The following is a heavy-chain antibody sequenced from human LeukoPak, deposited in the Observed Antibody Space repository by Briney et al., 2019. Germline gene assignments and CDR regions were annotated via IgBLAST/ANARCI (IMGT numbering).Heavy chain of an antibody. CDR2: IYYSGNT. J-gene: IGHJ6*03. V-gene: IGHV4-30-4*07. D-gene: IGHD3-10*01. Sequence: SETLSLTCAVSGGSISSGGYSWSWIRQPPGKGLEWIGYIYYSGNTYYNPSLKSRVTISVDTPKNQFSLKLNSVTAADTAVYYCARGGWQLWFGGYYYYYYMDVWGKGTTVTISS. CDR3: ARGGWQLWFGGYYYYYYMDV. CDR1: GGSISSGGYS.